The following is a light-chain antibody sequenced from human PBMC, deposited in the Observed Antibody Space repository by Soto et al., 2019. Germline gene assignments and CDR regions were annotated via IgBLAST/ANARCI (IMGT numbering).Light chain of an antibody. V-gene: IGLV2-11*01. J-gene: IGLJ1*01. CDR1: SSDVGGYNY. Sequence: QSALTQPRSVSGSPGQSVTISCTGTSSDVGGYNYVSWYQQHPGKAPKLMIYDVSKRPSGVPDRFSGSKSGNTASLTISGLQAEDEADYYCCSYEGSYTPSVFGTGTKLTVL. CDR3: CSYEGSYTPSV. CDR2: DVS.